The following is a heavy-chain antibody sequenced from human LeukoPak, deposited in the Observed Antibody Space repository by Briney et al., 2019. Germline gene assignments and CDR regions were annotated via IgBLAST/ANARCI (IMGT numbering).Heavy chain of an antibody. CDR1: GFTFSSYA. J-gene: IGHJ4*02. D-gene: IGHD1-26*01. CDR2: ISGSGGST. V-gene: IGHV3-23*01. Sequence: GGSLRLSCAASGFTFSSYAMSWVRQAPGKGLEWVSAISGSGGSTYYADSVTGRFTISRDNSRNTLYLQMNSLRGDDTAVYYCAKDVGKWESLHFFDYWGQGTLVTVSS. CDR3: AKDVGKWESLHFFDY.